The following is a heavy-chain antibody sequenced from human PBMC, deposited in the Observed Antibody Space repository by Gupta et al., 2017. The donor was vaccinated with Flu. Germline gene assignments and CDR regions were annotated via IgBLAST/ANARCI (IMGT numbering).Heavy chain of an antibody. CDR1: GFSFMTYA. CDR2: ISYDGNTV. CDR3: ARGCRGYGPIYSYLMDG. J-gene: IGHJ6*03. Sequence: QVQLVESGGGVVQPGRSLRLSCEVSGFSFMTYAVHWVRQAPGKGLEWVAVISYDGNTVYYADSVKGRFTISRDNSMNALYLQMNSLRVEDTALDYCARGCRGYGPIYSYLMDGGGKGTTVTVSS. D-gene: IGHD5-18*01. V-gene: IGHV3-30-3*01.